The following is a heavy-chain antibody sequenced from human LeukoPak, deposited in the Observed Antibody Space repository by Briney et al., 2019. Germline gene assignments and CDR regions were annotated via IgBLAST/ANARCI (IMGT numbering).Heavy chain of an antibody. CDR3: ARPTSSYGYSY. Sequence: SETLSLTCAVSGGSISSGGYSWSWIRPPPGKGLEWIGEINHSGSTNYNPSLKSRVTISVDTSKNQFSLKLSSVTAADTAVYYCARPTSSYGYSYWGQGTLVTVSS. CDR2: INHSGST. CDR1: GGSISSGGYS. J-gene: IGHJ4*02. D-gene: IGHD5-18*01. V-gene: IGHV4-30-2*01.